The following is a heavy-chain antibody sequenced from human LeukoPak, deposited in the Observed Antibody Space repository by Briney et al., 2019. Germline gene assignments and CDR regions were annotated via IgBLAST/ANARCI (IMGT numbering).Heavy chain of an antibody. D-gene: IGHD2-2*01. J-gene: IGHJ4*02. CDR1: GFTFSSYS. V-gene: IGHV3-21*01. CDR3: ARDGWYCSSTSCSGYFDY. CDR2: ISSSSSYI. Sequence: GGSLRLSCAASGFTFSSYSMNWVRQAPGKGLEWVSSISSSSSYIYYADSVKGRFTISRDNAKNSLYLQMNSLRAEDTAVYYCARDGWYCSSTSCSGYFDYWGQGTLVTVSS.